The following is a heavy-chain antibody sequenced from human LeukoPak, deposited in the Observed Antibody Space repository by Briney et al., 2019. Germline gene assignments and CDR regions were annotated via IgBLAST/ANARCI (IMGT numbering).Heavy chain of an antibody. CDR3: AKDFRYSGSYLGGDAFDI. V-gene: IGHV3-23*01. CDR1: GFTLSSYA. J-gene: IGHJ3*02. Sequence: GGSLRLSCAASGFTLSSYAMSWVRQAPGKGLEWVSAISGSGGSTSYADSVRDRFTRSIHNSKNTLYLQMNSVRAEDTAVYYCAKDFRYSGSYLGGDAFDIWGEGTVVTVSS. CDR2: ISGSGGST. D-gene: IGHD1-26*01.